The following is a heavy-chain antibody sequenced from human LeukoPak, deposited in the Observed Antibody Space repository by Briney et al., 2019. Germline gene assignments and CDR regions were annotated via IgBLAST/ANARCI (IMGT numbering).Heavy chain of an antibody. CDR2: IFPGDSDT. Sequence: GESLKISCKGSGYSFTSYWIGWVRQMPGKGLEWMAIIFPGDSDTRYSPSFQGQVTISADKSISTAYLQWNSLKASDTAMYYCVTHRTAWYYIDYWGQGSLVTVSS. CDR3: VTHRTAWYYIDY. D-gene: IGHD1-1*01. J-gene: IGHJ4*02. V-gene: IGHV5-51*01. CDR1: GYSFTSYW.